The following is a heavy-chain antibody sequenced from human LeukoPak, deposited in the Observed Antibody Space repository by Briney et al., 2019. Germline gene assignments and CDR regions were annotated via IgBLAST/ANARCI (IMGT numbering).Heavy chain of an antibody. V-gene: IGHV3-53*05. J-gene: IGHJ3*02. D-gene: IGHD2-15*01. CDR2: IYGGGST. Sequence: GGSLRLSCAASGYTVSSNYMSWVRQAPGKGLEWVSVIYGGGSTKYADSVKGRFTTSRDNSKNTLYLQMNSLRAEDTAVYYCARDTGWSVVLGAFDIWGQGTMVTVSS. CDR1: GYTVSSNY. CDR3: ARDTGWSVVLGAFDI.